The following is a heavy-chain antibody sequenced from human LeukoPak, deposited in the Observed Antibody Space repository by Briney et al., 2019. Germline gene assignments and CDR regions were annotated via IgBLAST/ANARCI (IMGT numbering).Heavy chain of an antibody. CDR1: GFTFSSSA. CDR3: ARDPLGY. Sequence: GGSLRLSCAASGFTFSSSAMHWVRQAPDKGLEWVAVISYDGSNKYYADSVKGRFTISRDNSKNTLYLQMNSLRAEDTAVYYCARDPLGYWGQGTLVTVSS. CDR2: ISYDGSNK. J-gene: IGHJ4*02. V-gene: IGHV3-30-3*01.